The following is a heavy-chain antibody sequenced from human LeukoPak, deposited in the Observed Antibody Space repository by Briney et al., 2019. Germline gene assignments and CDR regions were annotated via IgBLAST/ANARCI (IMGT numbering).Heavy chain of an antibody. CDR3: ARAFSGSGSYYSEMLYYYYYMDV. V-gene: IGHV4-59*01. CDR2: IYYSGNT. D-gene: IGHD3-10*01. J-gene: IGHJ6*03. Sequence: GSLRLSCAASGFTFSSYYWSWIRQPPGKELEWIGYIYYSGNTKYNPSLKSRVTISVDTSKNQISLKLNSVTAADTAVYYCARAFSGSGSYYSEMLYYYYYMDVWGKGTTVTISS. CDR1: GFTFSSYY.